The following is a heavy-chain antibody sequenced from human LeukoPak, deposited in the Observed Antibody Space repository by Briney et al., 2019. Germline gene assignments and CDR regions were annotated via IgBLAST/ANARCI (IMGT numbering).Heavy chain of an antibody. CDR3: ARLVDYDNSGDPDIFDI. J-gene: IGHJ3*02. CDR2: INYSGRI. CDR1: SGFISSYY. D-gene: IGHD3-22*01. V-gene: IGHV4-59*01. Sequence: PSETLSLTCIVSSGFISSYYWSWIRQTPGEGLEWIAFINYSGRIKYNPSLQSRVSISLDTSKNHFSLQLRSVMAVDTAVYYCARLVDYDNSGDPDIFDIWGQGTIVSIS.